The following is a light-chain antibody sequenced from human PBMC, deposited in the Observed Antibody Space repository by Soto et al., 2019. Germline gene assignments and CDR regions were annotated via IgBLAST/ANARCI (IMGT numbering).Light chain of an antibody. CDR2: DVS. Sequence: QSALTQVASVSGSPGQSITISCTGTSSDVGRYNAVSWYQQHPGKVPQLMIYDVSIRPSGISDRFSASKSGNMASLTISGLQAEDEADYYCSSYTVSGSYVFGTGTKVTVL. CDR3: SSYTVSGSYV. CDR1: SSDVGRYNA. J-gene: IGLJ1*01. V-gene: IGLV2-14*03.